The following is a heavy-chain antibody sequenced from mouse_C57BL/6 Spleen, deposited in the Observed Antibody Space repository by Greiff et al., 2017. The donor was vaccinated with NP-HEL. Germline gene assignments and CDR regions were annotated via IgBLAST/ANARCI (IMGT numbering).Heavy chain of an antibody. V-gene: IGHV5-4*01. CDR2: ISDGGSYT. D-gene: IGHD2-10*02. Sequence: EVMLVESGGGLVKPGGSLKLSCAASGFTFSSYAMSWVRQTPEKRLEWVATISDGGSYTYYPDNVKGRFTISRDNAKNNLYLQMSHLKSEDTAMYYCARDRYGNYDYAMDYWGQGTSVTVSS. CDR1: GFTFSSYA. CDR3: ARDRYGNYDYAMDY. J-gene: IGHJ4*01.